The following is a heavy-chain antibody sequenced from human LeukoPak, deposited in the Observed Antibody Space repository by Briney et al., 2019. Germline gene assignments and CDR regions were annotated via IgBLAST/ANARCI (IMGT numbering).Heavy chain of an antibody. Sequence: GGSLRLSCAAPGFTFSSYSMNWVRQAPGKWLEWVSSISSSSSYIYYADSVKGRFIISRDNAKNSLYLQMNSLRAEDTAVYYCARSTGGWYGGAFDIWGQGTMVTVSS. V-gene: IGHV3-21*01. CDR2: ISSSSSYI. CDR3: ARSTGGWYGGAFDI. D-gene: IGHD6-19*01. CDR1: GFTFSSYS. J-gene: IGHJ3*02.